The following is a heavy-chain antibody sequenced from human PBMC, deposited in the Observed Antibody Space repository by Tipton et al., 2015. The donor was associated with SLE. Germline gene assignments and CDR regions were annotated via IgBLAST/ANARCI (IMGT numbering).Heavy chain of an antibody. CDR2: IYTSGRT. CDR1: GGSISRGAFY. V-gene: IGHV4-61*09. Sequence: TLSLTCTVSGGSISRGAFYWSGIRQTAGKGLEWIGHIYTSGRTDYNPSLKNRVTISLDTSENQFSLNLNSVTAADTAVFYCAGSGGEPSYFVSSGFYPDWGQGTMVTVSS. CDR3: AGSGGEPSYFVSSGFYPD. J-gene: IGHJ3*01. D-gene: IGHD3-22*01.